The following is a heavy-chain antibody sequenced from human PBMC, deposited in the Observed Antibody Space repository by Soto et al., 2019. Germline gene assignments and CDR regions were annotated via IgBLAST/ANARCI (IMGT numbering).Heavy chain of an antibody. D-gene: IGHD6-6*01. J-gene: IGHJ4*02. Sequence: EVQLLESGGGLAQPGGSLSLSCTASGFTFSGFAMSWLHQAPGKGLEWVYAVTGSGGSAYHTDSVKGRFTTSRDNSKNTLYLEMNSLRADDTAVYYCAKGSSSSRPYYFDYWGKGTLATVSS. V-gene: IGHV3-23*01. CDR1: GFTFSGFA. CDR3: AKGSSSSRPYYFDY. CDR2: VTGSGGSA.